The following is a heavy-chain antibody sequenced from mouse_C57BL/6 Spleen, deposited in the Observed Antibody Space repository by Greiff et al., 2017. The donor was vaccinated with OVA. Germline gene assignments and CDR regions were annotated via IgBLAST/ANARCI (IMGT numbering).Heavy chain of an antibody. CDR2: IDPSDSYT. Sequence: QLQQPGAELVMPGASVKLSCKASGYTFTSYWMHWVKQRPGQGLEWIGEIDPSDSYTNYNQKFKGKSTLTVDKSSSTAYMQLSSLTSEDSAVYYCARITTVVDYFDYWGQGTTLTVSS. D-gene: IGHD1-1*01. V-gene: IGHV1-69*01. CDR1: GYTFTSYW. CDR3: ARITTVVDYFDY. J-gene: IGHJ2*01.